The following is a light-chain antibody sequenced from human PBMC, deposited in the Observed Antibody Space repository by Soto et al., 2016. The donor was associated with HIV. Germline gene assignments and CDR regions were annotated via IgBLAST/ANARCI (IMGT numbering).Light chain of an antibody. CDR2: DNN. CDR3: QVWDSSSDQSYV. J-gene: IGLJ1*01. Sequence: SYELTQSPSVSVAPGKTAKITCGGENIGTKSVHWYQRKPGQAPVMVVYDNNDRPSGIPERISGSNSGNTATLIISRVEAGDEADYFCQVWDSSSDQSYVFGAGTKVTVL. V-gene: IGLV3-21*03. CDR1: NIGTKS.